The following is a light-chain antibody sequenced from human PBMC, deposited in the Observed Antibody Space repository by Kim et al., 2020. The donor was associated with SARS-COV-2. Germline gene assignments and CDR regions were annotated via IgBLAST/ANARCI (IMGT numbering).Light chain of an antibody. V-gene: IGLV3-19*01. CDR1: SLRSYY. CDR2: GKN. CDR3: NSRDSSGNHLV. Sequence: SSELTQVPAVSVALGQTVRITCQGDSLRSYYASWYQQKPGQAPVLVIFGKNNRPSGIPDRFSGFSSGNTAPLTITWAQAGDEADYYCNSRDSSGNHLVFGGGTQLTVL. J-gene: IGLJ2*01.